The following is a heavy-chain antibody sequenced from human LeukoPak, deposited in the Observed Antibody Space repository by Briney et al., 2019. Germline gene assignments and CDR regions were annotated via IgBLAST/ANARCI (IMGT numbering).Heavy chain of an antibody. CDR1: GFTFSSYG. D-gene: IGHD5-18*01. Sequence: PGRSLRLSCAASGFTFSSYGIHWVRQAPGKGLEWVAVISYDGSNKYYADSVKGRFTISRDNSKNTLYLQMNSLRAEDTAVYYCAKGYSYGFDYWGQGTLVTVSS. CDR2: ISYDGSNK. CDR3: AKGYSYGFDY. J-gene: IGHJ4*02. V-gene: IGHV3-30*18.